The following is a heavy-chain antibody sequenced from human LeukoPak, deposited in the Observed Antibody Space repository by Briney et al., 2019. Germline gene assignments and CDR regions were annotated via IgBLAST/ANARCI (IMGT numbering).Heavy chain of an antibody. Sequence: ASVKVSCKASGYTFTGYYMHWVRQAPGQGLEWMGWINPNSGGTNYAQKFQGRVTMTRDTSISTAYMELSRLRSDDTAVYYCATSPPYTSPINYWGQGSLVTVSS. D-gene: IGHD2-2*02. CDR1: GYTFTGYY. CDR3: ATSPPYTSPINY. V-gene: IGHV1-2*02. CDR2: INPNSGGT. J-gene: IGHJ4*02.